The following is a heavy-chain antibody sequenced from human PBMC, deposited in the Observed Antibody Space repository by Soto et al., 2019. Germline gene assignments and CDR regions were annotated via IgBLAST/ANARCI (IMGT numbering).Heavy chain of an antibody. Sequence: QLQLQESGSGLVKPSQTLSLTCAVSGGSVSSCGYSWRWIRQPPGKGLEWIGYIYHSGSTYYNPSLKSRVTISVDRSKNQFSLKLSAVTAADTAVYSCAINHIGMDVWGQGTTVTVSS. J-gene: IGHJ6*02. V-gene: IGHV4-30-2*01. CDR1: GGSVSSCGYS. CDR2: IYHSGST. D-gene: IGHD2-21*01. CDR3: AINHIGMDV.